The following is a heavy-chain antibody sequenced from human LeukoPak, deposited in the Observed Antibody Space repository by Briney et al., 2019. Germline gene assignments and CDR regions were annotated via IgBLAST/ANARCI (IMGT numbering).Heavy chain of an antibody. D-gene: IGHD3-10*01. V-gene: IGHV3-7*01. CDR2: IKQDGSEK. Sequence: GGSLRLSCAASGITFSSYMLTWVRQAPGKGLEWVANIKQDGSEKYYVDSVEGRFSISRDNAKNSLYLQMDSLRVEDTAVYYCAVLRGNNYWGQGTLVTVSS. CDR3: AVLRGNNY. J-gene: IGHJ4*02. CDR1: GITFSSYM.